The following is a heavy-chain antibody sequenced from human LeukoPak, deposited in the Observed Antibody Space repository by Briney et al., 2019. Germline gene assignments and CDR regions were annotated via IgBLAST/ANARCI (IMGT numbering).Heavy chain of an antibody. Sequence: SETLSLTCTVSGGSISSYYWSWIRQPPGKGLEWIGYIYYSGSTNYNPSLKSRVTISVDTSKNQFSLKLSSVTAADTAVYYCARVGPVAVAGLKGLDAFDIWGQGTMVTVSS. D-gene: IGHD6-19*01. CDR3: ARVGPVAVAGLKGLDAFDI. CDR2: IYYSGST. V-gene: IGHV4-59*01. CDR1: GGSISSYY. J-gene: IGHJ3*02.